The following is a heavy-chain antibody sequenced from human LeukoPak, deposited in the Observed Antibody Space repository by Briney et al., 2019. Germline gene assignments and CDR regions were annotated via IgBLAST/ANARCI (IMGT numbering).Heavy chain of an antibody. V-gene: IGHV4-59*01. J-gene: IGHJ4*02. CDR2: IYYSGST. CDR1: GGSISSYY. Sequence: SETLSLTCTVSGGSISSYYWSWIRQPPGKGLEWIGYIYYSGSTNYNPSLKSRVTISVDTSKNQFSLKLSSVTAADTAVYYCASGSLVADTALCDYWGQGTLVTVSS. CDR3: ASGSLVADTALCDY. D-gene: IGHD6-19*01.